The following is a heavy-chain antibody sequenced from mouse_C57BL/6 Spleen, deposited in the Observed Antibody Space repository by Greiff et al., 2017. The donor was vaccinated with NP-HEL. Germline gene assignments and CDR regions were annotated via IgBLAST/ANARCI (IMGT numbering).Heavy chain of an antibody. CDR2: ISDDGSN. CDR1: GYSITSGYY. V-gene: IGHV3-6*01. CDR3: AMAPSTVVRYYFDD. Sequence: EVKLQESGPGLVKPSQSLSLTCSVTGYSITSGYYWNWIRQFPGNKPEWMGYISDDGSNNYNPSLNNPISITRDTSKNQFFLKLNSVTTEDTSTYDCAMAPSTVVRYYFDDWGQGTTLTVSS. J-gene: IGHJ2*01. D-gene: IGHD1-1*01.